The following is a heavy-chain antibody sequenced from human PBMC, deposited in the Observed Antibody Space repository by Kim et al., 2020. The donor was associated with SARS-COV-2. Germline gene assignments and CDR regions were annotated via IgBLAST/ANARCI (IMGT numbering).Heavy chain of an antibody. CDR3: AKAAIGGGMDV. D-gene: IGHD3-16*01. CDR2: K. J-gene: IGHJ6*02. Sequence: KYYADSVKGRLTIPRDNSKNTLYLQMNSLRAEDTAVYYCAKAAIGGGMDVWGQGTTVTVSS. V-gene: IGHV3-30*02.